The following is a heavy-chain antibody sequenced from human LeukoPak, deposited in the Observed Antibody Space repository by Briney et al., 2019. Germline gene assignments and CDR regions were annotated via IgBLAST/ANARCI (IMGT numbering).Heavy chain of an antibody. CDR1: GGTFSSYA. Sequence: ASVKVSCKASGGTFSSYAISWVRQAPGQGLEWMGGIIPIFGTANYAQKFQGRVTITADESTSTAYMELSSLRSEDTAVYYCASNFWSGYYRINPVVYFDYWGQGTLVTVSS. J-gene: IGHJ4*02. D-gene: IGHD3-3*01. CDR3: ASNFWSGYYRINPVVYFDY. CDR2: IIPIFGTA. V-gene: IGHV1-69*13.